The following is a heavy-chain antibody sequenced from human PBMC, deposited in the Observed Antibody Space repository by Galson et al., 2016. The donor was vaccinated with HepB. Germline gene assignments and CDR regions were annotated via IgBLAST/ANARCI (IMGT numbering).Heavy chain of an antibody. CDR1: GFTFSNYG. Sequence: SLRLSCAASGFTFSNYGMTWVRQAPGKGLEVVSSISRSGDSTDYADSVKGRFTISSDNSKNTLSLQMNSLTADDTAIYYCVQGSTAPAVWGKGTTVTVSS. CDR2: ISRSGDST. J-gene: IGHJ6*04. V-gene: IGHV3-23*01. CDR3: VQGSTAPAV. D-gene: IGHD1-26*01.